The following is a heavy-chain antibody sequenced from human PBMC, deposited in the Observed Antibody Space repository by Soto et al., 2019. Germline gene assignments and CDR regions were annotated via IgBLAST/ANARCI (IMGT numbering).Heavy chain of an antibody. J-gene: IGHJ3*01. CDR3: ARAVVAATLTNSAYDL. Sequence: ASVKVSCKASGYTFTGYYMHWVRQAPGQGLEWMGWINPNSGGTNYAQKFQGWVTMTRDTSISTAYMELSRLRSDDTAVYYCARAVVAATLTNSAYDLWVQGTMVTVSS. V-gene: IGHV1-2*04. CDR2: INPNSGGT. D-gene: IGHD2-15*01. CDR1: GYTFTGYY.